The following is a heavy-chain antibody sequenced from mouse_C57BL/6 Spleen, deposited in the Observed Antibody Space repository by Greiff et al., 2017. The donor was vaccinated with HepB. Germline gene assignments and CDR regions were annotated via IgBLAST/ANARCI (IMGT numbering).Heavy chain of an antibody. D-gene: IGHD2-2*01. CDR3: ARPHYGDDGFAD. CDR1: GYTFTSYW. CDR2: IHPNSGST. J-gene: IGHJ3*01. V-gene: IGHV1-64*01. Sequence: QVQLQQPGAELVKPGASVKLSCKASGYTFTSYWMHWVKQRPGQGLEWIGMIHPNSGSTNYNEKFKSKATLTADKSSSTAYMQLSSLTYEDSAVDYCARPHYGDDGFADWGQGTLVTVSA.